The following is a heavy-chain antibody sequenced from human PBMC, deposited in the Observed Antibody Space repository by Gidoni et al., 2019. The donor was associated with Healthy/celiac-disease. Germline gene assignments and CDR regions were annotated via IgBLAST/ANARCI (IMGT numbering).Heavy chain of an antibody. CDR1: GYTFTGYY. Sequence: QVQLVQSGAEVTKPGASVRVSFRASGYTFTGYYMHWVRQAPGQGLEWMGWINPNSGGTNYAQKFQGRVTMTRDTSISTAYMGLSRLRSDDTAVYYCARAVPAVYNFDYWGQGTLVTVSS. V-gene: IGHV1-2*02. J-gene: IGHJ4*02. CDR2: INPNSGGT. CDR3: ARAVPAVYNFDY. D-gene: IGHD2-2*01.